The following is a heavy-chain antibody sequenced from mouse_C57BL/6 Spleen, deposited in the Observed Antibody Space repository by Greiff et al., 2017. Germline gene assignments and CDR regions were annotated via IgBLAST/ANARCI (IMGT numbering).Heavy chain of an antibody. CDR3: ARGQIYYYGSGYYDG. V-gene: IGHV5-17*01. CDR1: GFTFSDYG. Sequence: EVLLVESGAGLVKPGGSLKLSCAASGFTFSDYGMHWVRQAPEQGLEWVAYISSGSSNIYYADTVKGRFTISRDNAKNTLFLQMTSLRSEDTAMYYCARGQIYYYGSGYYDGWGTATTVTVAT. D-gene: IGHD1-1*01. CDR2: ISSGSSNI. J-gene: IGHJ1*03.